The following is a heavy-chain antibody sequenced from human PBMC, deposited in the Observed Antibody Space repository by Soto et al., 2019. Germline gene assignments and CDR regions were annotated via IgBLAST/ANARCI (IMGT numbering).Heavy chain of an antibody. CDR2: IKQDGSEK. CDR1: GFTFSSYW. V-gene: IGHV3-7*04. Sequence: EVQLVESGGGLVQPGGSLRLSCAASGFTFSSYWMSWVRQAPGKGLEWVANIKQDGSEKYYVDSVKGRFTMSRDNAKNSFYLQINSLRAEDTAVYYCARGSGYSYGYSLSYYYYGMDVWGQGTTVTVSS. CDR3: ARGSGYSYGYSLSYYYYGMDV. J-gene: IGHJ6*02. D-gene: IGHD5-18*01.